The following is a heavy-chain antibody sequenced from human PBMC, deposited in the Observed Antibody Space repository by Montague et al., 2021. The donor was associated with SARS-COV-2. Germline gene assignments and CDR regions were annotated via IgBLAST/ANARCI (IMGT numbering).Heavy chain of an antibody. Sequence: CAISGDSVSSNSVSWNWIRQSPSRGLEWLGRTYYRSKWSNEYALSVKSRITITPDTSKNQLSLQLTSVTAADTAVYYCARGSTVTHYWGQGTLVTVSS. CDR3: ARGSTVTHY. V-gene: IGHV6-1*01. CDR2: TYYRSKWSN. D-gene: IGHD4-17*01. J-gene: IGHJ4*02. CDR1: GDSVSSNSVS.